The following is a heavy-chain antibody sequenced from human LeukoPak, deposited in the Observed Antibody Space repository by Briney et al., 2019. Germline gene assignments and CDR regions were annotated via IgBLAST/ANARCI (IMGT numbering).Heavy chain of an antibody. V-gene: IGHV3-21*01. CDR2: ISSSSSYI. CDR1: GFTFSSYS. D-gene: IGHD3-10*02. J-gene: IGHJ4*02. Sequence: PGGSLRLSCAASGFTFSSYSMNWVRQAPGKGLEWVSSISSSSSYIYYADSVKGRFTISRDNAKNSLYLQLNSLRAEDTAVYYCARDMFGFEYYFDYWGQGTLVTVSS. CDR3: ARDMFGFEYYFDY.